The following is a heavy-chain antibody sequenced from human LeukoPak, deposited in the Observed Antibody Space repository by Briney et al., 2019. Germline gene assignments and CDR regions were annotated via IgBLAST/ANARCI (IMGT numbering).Heavy chain of an antibody. CDR1: GFTFSSYA. V-gene: IGHV3-30*04. Sequence: GRSLRLSCADSGFTFSSYAMHWVRQAPGKGLEWVAVISYDGSNKYYADSVKGRFTISRDNSKNTLYLQMNSLRAEDTAVYYCARDRIAVAGDAFDIWGQGTMVTVSS. CDR2: ISYDGSNK. J-gene: IGHJ3*02. CDR3: ARDRIAVAGDAFDI. D-gene: IGHD6-19*01.